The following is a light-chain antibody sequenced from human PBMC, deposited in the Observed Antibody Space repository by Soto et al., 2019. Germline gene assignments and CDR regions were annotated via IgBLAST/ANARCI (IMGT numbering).Light chain of an antibody. J-gene: IGKJ4*01. CDR3: QQSNNWPPLT. CDR2: GVS. CDR1: QSVAGN. V-gene: IGKV3-15*01. Sequence: IVMTQSPATLSVSPWYTSTLSFSSSQSVAGNLAWYQQKPGQPPRLLIYGVSTRATGVPARFSGSGSETDFSLTISSLQIEDFALYYCQQSNNWPPLTFGGGTKVDIK.